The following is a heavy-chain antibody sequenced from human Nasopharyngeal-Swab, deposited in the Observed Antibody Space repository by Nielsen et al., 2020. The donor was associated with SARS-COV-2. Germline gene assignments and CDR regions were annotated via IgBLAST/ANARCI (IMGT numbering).Heavy chain of an antibody. V-gene: IGHV3-53*01. CDR3: ARDIYGDYPFDY. Sequence: GESLKISCAASGFTFSSYSMNWVRQAPGKGLEWVSVIYSGGSTYYADSVKGRFTISRDNSKNTLYLQMNSLRAEDTAVYYCARDIYGDYPFDYWGQGTLVTVSS. CDR1: GFTFSSYS. J-gene: IGHJ4*02. D-gene: IGHD4-17*01. CDR2: IYSGGST.